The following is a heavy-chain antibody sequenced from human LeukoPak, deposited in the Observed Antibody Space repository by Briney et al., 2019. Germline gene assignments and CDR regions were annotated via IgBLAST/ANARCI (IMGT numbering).Heavy chain of an antibody. Sequence: GGSLRLSCAASGFTFSSYWMSWVRQAPGKGLEWVANIKQDGSEKYYVDSVKGRFTISRDNSKNTLYLQMNSLRAEDTAVYYCARGRRDGYSSDAFDIWGQGTMVTVSS. CDR3: ARGRRDGYSSDAFDI. J-gene: IGHJ3*02. D-gene: IGHD5-24*01. V-gene: IGHV3-7*03. CDR2: IKQDGSEK. CDR1: GFTFSSYW.